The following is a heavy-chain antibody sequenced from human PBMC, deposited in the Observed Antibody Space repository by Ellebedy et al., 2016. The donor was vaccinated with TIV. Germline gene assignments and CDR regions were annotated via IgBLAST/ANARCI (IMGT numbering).Heavy chain of an antibody. CDR2: ISKSDTT. J-gene: IGHJ4*02. V-gene: IGHV3-23*01. Sequence: PGGSLRLSCAGSGFTFNSYSMNWVRQAPGKGLEWISYISKSDTTYYADSVKGRFTISRDNSKNTLYLQMNSLRAEDTAVYYCAKDTWFGESDYWGQGTLVTVSS. D-gene: IGHD3-10*01. CDR3: AKDTWFGESDY. CDR1: GFTFNSYS.